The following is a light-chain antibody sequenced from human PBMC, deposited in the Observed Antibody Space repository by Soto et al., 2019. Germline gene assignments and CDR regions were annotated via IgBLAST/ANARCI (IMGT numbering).Light chain of an antibody. J-gene: IGLJ2*01. CDR2: DVS. CDR3: SSYTSSNTVL. Sequence: QSALTQPASVSGSPGQSVTMSCTGTSSDVGGDHYVCWYQQHPGNAPKLMIYDVSKRPSGVSNHFSSSKASNTAVQTSCGLQAEDAADYCCSSYTSSNTVLFGGGTKLTVL. V-gene: IGLV2-14*03. CDR1: SSDVGGDHY.